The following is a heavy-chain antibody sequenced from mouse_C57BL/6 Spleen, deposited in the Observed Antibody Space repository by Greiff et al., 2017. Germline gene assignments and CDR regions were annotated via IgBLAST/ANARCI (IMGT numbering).Heavy chain of an antibody. CDR2: IDPSDSYT. Sequence: VQLQQPGAELVMPGASVKLSCKASGYTFTSYWMHWVKQRPGQGLEWIGEIDPSDSYTNYTHKLKGKSTLTVDKSSSTAYMQLSSLTSEDSAVYYCARWITTVVARDYAMDYWGQGTSVTVSS. D-gene: IGHD1-1*01. CDR1: GYTFTSYW. CDR3: ARWITTVVARDYAMDY. J-gene: IGHJ4*01. V-gene: IGHV1-69*01.